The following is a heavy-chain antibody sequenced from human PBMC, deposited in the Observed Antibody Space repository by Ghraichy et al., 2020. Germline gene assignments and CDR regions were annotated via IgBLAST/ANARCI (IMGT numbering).Heavy chain of an antibody. V-gene: IGHV3-23*01. CDR3: AKDSDYYGSDQEGVYWPMDV. Sequence: GGSLRLSCAVSGFIFSSYDMSWGRQAPGKGLEWVSAISGSGGNTYYADSVKGRFTISGDNSKNTLYLQMNSLRAEDTAVYYCAKDSDYYGSDQEGVYWPMDVWGKGTTVTVSS. CDR1: GFIFSSYD. CDR2: ISGSGGNT. J-gene: IGHJ6*03. D-gene: IGHD3-10*01.